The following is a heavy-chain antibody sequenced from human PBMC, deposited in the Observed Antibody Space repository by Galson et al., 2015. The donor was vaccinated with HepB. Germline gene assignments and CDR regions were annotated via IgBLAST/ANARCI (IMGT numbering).Heavy chain of an antibody. D-gene: IGHD6-13*01. Sequence: SLRLSCAASGFTFSSYAMNWVRQAPGKGLEWVAAISGSGGSTYYADSVKGRFTISRDNSKNTLYLQMNSLRAEDTAVYYCAKTRPYSSSLYYFDYWGQGTLVTVSS. CDR1: GFTFSSYA. CDR3: AKTRPYSSSLYYFDY. V-gene: IGHV3-23*01. CDR2: ISGSGGST. J-gene: IGHJ4*02.